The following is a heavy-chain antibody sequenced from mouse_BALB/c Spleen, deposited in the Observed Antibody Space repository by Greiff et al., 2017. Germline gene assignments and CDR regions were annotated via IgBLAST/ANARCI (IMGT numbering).Heavy chain of an antibody. CDR2: IDPANGNT. CDR3: ARCSYDSSSWDYYAMDD. V-gene: IGHV14-3*02. D-gene: IGHD1-1*01. Sequence: VQLQQSGAELVKPGASVKLSCTASGFNIKDTYMHWVKQRPEQGLEWIGRIDPANGNTKYDPKFQGKATITADTSSNTAYLQLSSLTSEDTAVYYCARCSYDSSSWDYYAMDDWGQGTSVTVSS. CDR1: GFNIKDTY. J-gene: IGHJ4*01.